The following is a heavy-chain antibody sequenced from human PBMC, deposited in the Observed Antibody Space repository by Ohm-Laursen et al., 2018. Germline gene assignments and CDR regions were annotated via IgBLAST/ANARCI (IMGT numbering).Heavy chain of an antibody. Sequence: SLRLSCAASGFTFSSYSMNWVRQAPGKGLEWVSYISSSSTIYYADSVKGRFTISRDNAKNSLYLQMNSLRAEDTAVYYCARDLFVGSSSPRGRYFDYWGQGTLVTVSS. CDR2: ISSSSTI. J-gene: IGHJ4*02. CDR3: ARDLFVGSSSPRGRYFDY. CDR1: GFTFSSYS. D-gene: IGHD6-13*01. V-gene: IGHV3-48*01.